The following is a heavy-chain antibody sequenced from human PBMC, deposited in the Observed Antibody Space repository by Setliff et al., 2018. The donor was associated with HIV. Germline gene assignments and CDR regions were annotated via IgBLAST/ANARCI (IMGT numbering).Heavy chain of an antibody. CDR1: GGSISSYY. CDR2: VNHSGST. CDR3: ARRGYSYVERVYYYYMDV. Sequence: PSETLSLTCTVSGGSISSYYWSWIRQPPGKGLEWIGEVNHSGSTNYNPSLKSRVTISVDTSKNQISLKLSSVTAADTAMYYCARRGYSYVERVYYYYMDVWGKGTTVTVSS. D-gene: IGHD5-18*01. J-gene: IGHJ6*03. V-gene: IGHV4-34*01.